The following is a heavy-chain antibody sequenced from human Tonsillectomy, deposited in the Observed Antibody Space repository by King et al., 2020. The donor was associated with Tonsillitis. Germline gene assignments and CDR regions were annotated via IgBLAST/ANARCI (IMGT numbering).Heavy chain of an antibody. Sequence: LQLQESGSGLVKPSQTLSLTCAVSGGSISSGSYSWSWIRQPPGKGLEWLGYIYHSGSTYYNSSLMSRVTISVDISKNQFSLKLRSVTAADTAVYYCDRENVVVAAPDVFDIWGQGTMVTVSS. V-gene: IGHV4-30-2*01. J-gene: IGHJ3*02. CDR2: IYHSGST. CDR3: DRENVVVAAPDVFDI. CDR1: GGSISSGSYS. D-gene: IGHD2-15*01.